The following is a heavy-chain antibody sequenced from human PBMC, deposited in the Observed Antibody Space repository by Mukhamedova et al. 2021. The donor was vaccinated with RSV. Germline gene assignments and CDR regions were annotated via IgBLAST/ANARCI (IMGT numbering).Heavy chain of an antibody. CDR3: ARDTSGARFDY. Sequence: GWINPKSGDTNYVQKLQDRVTMTRVTSISTAYMELRRLTFDDTAIYYCARDTSGARFDYWGQGTLVTVSS. CDR2: INPKSGDT. J-gene: IGHJ4*02. V-gene: IGHV1-2*02. D-gene: IGHD5-12*01.